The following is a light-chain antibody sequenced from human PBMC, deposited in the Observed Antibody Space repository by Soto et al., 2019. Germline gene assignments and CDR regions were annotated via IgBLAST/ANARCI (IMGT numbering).Light chain of an antibody. CDR1: SNDVGSYNP. J-gene: IGLJ2*01. Sequence: QSVLTQPASVSGSLGQSITISCTGTSNDVGSYNPVSWYQQSPGKAPKLMIYEDTQRPSGLSNRFSGSKSGNTASLTISGLQAEDEADYYCCSYAGTTTVVVFGGGTQLTVL. V-gene: IGLV2-23*02. CDR3: CSYAGTTTVVV. CDR2: EDT.